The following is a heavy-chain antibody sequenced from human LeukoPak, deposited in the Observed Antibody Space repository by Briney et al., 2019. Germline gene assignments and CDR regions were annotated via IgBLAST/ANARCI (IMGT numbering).Heavy chain of an antibody. V-gene: IGHV4-59*08. CDR3: ARLTYYYDSSGYYYFDY. CDR2: IYGSGST. D-gene: IGHD3-22*01. CDR1: GGSTSSYY. Sequence: SETLSLTCTVSGGSTSSYYWSWIRQPPGKGLEWIGYIYGSGSTSYNPSLKSRVTISVDTSKNQFSLKLSSVTAADTAVYYCARLTYYYDSSGYYYFDYWGQGTLVTVSS. J-gene: IGHJ4*02.